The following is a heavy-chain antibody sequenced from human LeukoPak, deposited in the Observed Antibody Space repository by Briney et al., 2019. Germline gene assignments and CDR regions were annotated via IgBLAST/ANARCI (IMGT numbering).Heavy chain of an antibody. CDR3: AKDKGLAVARGSDY. Sequence: GGSLRLSCAASGFTFSTYAMHWVRQAPGKGLEWVSFISYDGTNKYYADSVKGRFTISRDNSKNTLYLQMNSLRAEDTAVYYCAKDKGLAVARGSDYWGQGTLVTVSS. V-gene: IGHV3-30-3*01. D-gene: IGHD6-19*01. J-gene: IGHJ4*02. CDR1: GFTFSTYA. CDR2: ISYDGTNK.